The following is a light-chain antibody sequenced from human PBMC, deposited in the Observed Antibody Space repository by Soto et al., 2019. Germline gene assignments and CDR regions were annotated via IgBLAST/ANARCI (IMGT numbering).Light chain of an antibody. V-gene: IGLV6-57*04. CDR2: EDN. CDR3: QSYDSSNHRV. CDR1: SGSIASNY. J-gene: IGLJ1*01. Sequence: FMLTQPHSVSESPGKTVTISCTRSSGSIASNYVQWYQQRPGSAPTTVIYEDNQRPSGVPDRFSGSIDSSSNSASLTISGLKTADEADYYCQSYDSSNHRVFATGTKLTVL.